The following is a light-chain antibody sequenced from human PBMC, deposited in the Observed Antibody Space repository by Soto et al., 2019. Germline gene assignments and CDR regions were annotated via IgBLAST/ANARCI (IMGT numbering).Light chain of an antibody. V-gene: IGLV3-21*01. CDR2: SDT. J-gene: IGLJ2*01. CDR1: NIGSKG. Sequence: SYGLTQPPSVSVAPGETARISCGGNNIGSKGVHWYQQKPGQAPVLVIYSDTDLPPVIPERFSGSNSANMATLTISRVEAGDEADYYCQVWDSGSAHVLFGGGIKLTVL. CDR3: QVWDSGSAHVL.